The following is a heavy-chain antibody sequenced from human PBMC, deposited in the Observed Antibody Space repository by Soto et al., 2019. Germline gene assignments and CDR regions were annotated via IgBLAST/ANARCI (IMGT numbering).Heavy chain of an antibody. CDR1: GFTFSSYS. J-gene: IGHJ5*02. D-gene: IGHD6-19*01. V-gene: IGHV3-21*01. CDR3: ARAGIAVAGSRWFDH. CDR2: ISSSSSYI. Sequence: PVGSLRLSCAASGFTFSSYSMNWVRQAPGKGLEWVSSISSSSSYIYYADSVKGRFTISRDNDKNSLYLQMNSLRAENMAVYYCARAGIAVAGSRWFDHWGQGTLVTVSS.